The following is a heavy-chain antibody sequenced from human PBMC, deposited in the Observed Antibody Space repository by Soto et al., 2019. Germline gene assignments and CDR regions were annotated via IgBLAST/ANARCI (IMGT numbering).Heavy chain of an antibody. Sequence: GGSLRLACAASGFTFSSYGMHWVRQAPGKGLEWVAVISYDGSNKYYADSVKGRFTISRDNSKNTLYLQMNSLRAEDTAVYYCAKDQSSWYDGNYFDYWGQGTLVTVSS. V-gene: IGHV3-30*18. CDR3: AKDQSSWYDGNYFDY. J-gene: IGHJ4*02. D-gene: IGHD6-13*01. CDR1: GFTFSSYG. CDR2: ISYDGSNK.